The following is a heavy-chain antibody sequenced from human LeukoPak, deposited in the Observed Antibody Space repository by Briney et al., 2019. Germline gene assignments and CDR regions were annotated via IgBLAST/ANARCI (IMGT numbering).Heavy chain of an antibody. Sequence: SETLSLTCTVSGGSISSYYWSWIRQPPGKGLEWIGYISNSGNTNYNPSLKSRVTISVDTSKNQFPLKLSSVTAADTAVYYCARTHPDGMDVWGQGTTVTVSS. CDR1: GGSISSYY. CDR3: ARTHPDGMDV. J-gene: IGHJ6*02. CDR2: ISNSGNT. V-gene: IGHV4-59*01.